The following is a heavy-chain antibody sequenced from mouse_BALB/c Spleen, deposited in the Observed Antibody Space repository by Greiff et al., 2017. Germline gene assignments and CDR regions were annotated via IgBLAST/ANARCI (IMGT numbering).Heavy chain of an antibody. Sequence: DVKLVESGAELVKPGASVKLSCTASGFNIKDTYMHWVKQRPEQGLEWIGRIDPANGNTKYDPKFQGKATITADTSSNTAYLQLSSLTSEDTAVYYCARGYRYDYAMDYWGQGTSVTVSS. J-gene: IGHJ4*01. D-gene: IGHD2-14*01. CDR2: IDPANGNT. V-gene: IGHV14-3*02. CDR3: ARGYRYDYAMDY. CDR1: GFNIKDTY.